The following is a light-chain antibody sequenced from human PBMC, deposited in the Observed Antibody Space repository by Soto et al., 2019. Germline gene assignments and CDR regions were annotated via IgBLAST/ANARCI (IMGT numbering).Light chain of an antibody. Sequence: DIPMTQSPSALSASVGDRVTITCRASQTISSWLAWYQQKPGKAPKLLIYKASSLEFGVPSRFSGSGSGTEFTLTISSLQPDDFATYYCQQYNSYPWTFGQGTKVEIK. CDR1: QTISSW. CDR3: QQYNSYPWT. J-gene: IGKJ1*01. V-gene: IGKV1-5*03. CDR2: KAS.